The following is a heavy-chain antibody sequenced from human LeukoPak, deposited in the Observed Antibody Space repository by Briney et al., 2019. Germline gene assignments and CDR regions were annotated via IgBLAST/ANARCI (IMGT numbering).Heavy chain of an antibody. CDR3: AREGEDGGNSDY. D-gene: IGHD4-23*01. CDR1: GYTFASYD. CDR2: MNPNSGNT. Sequence: ASVKVSCKASGYTFASYDIKWVRQATGQGLEWMGWMNPNSGNTGYAQKFQGRVTMTRNTSISTAYMELSSLRSEDTAVYYCAREGEDGGNSDYWGQGTLVTVSS. J-gene: IGHJ4*02. V-gene: IGHV1-8*01.